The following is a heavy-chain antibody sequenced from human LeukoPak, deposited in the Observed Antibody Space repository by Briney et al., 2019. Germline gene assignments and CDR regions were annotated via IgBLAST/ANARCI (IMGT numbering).Heavy chain of an antibody. J-gene: IGHJ4*02. CDR3: ARDCSSTSCYDKFDY. D-gene: IGHD2-2*01. Sequence: GGSLTLSCAASGCSVSSNYMRLVRQAPAAGLEWPSVIYSGGSTYYADSVKGRFTISRDNSKNTLYLQMNSLRAEDTAVYYCARDCSSTSCYDKFDYWGQGTLVTVSS. CDR2: IYSGGST. V-gene: IGHV3-53*05. CDR1: GCSVSSNY.